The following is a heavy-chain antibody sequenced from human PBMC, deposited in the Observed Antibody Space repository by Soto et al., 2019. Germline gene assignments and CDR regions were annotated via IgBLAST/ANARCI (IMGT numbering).Heavy chain of an antibody. J-gene: IGHJ4*02. V-gene: IGHV4-31*11. CDR2: IYNRGGN. CDR3: ATSPKGYFGPTAIDS. D-gene: IGHD1-26*01. Sequence: QVQLQESGPGLVKPLQTLSLTCVVSGGSINRGDFFWNWIRQHPERGLEWIGYIYNRGGNFYNPSLENRLTISMDNSKNLCSLQLTSMTAADTAVYYCATSPKGYFGPTAIDSWGQGGLVTVSS. CDR1: GGSINRGDFF.